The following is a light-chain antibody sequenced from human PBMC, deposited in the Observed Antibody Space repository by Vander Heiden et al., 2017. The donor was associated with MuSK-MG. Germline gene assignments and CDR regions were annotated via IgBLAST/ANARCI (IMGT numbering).Light chain of an antibody. J-gene: IGLJ2*01. V-gene: IGLV2-11*01. Sequence: QSALTQPRSVSGSRGQSLTISCSGTSGDVGAYDHVSWYQQHPGKAPRLLIYDVTKRLPGVPDRFSGSKSGNTASLTISGLQAEDEADYYCCSYAGSYTFIIFGGGTNLTVL. CDR2: DVT. CDR3: CSYAGSYTFII. CDR1: SGDVGAYDH.